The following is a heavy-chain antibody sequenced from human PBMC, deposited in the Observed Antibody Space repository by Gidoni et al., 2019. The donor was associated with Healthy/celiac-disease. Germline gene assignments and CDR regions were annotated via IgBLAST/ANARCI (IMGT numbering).Heavy chain of an antibody. Sequence: VRQAPGKGLEWVSGISWNSGSIGYADSVKGRFTISRDNAKNSLYLQMNSLRAEDTALYYCAKASSRWLGAWFDPWGQGTLVTVSS. V-gene: IGHV3-9*01. J-gene: IGHJ5*02. CDR3: AKASSRWLGAWFDP. D-gene: IGHD3-10*01. CDR2: ISWNSGSI.